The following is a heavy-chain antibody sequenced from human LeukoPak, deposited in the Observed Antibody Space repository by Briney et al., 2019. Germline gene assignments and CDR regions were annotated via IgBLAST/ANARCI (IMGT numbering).Heavy chain of an antibody. V-gene: IGHV3-23*01. CDR3: AKDPHNMISHYFDY. CDR1: GFTFSSYA. D-gene: IGHD3-16*01. J-gene: IGHJ4*02. Sequence: GGSLRLSCAASGFTFSSYAMSWVRQAPGKGLEWVSAISGSGGSTYYADSVKGRFTISRDNSKNTLYLQMNSLRAEDTAVYYCAKDPHNMISHYFDYWGQGTLVTVST. CDR2: ISGSGGST.